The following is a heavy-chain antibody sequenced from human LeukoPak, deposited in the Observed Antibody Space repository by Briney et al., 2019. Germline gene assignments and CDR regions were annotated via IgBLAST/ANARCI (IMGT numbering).Heavy chain of an antibody. D-gene: IGHD3-22*01. J-gene: IGHJ4*02. CDR1: GGSISSYY. Sequence: KASETLSLTCTVSGGSISSYYWSWIRQPPGKGLEWIGYIYYSGSTNYNPSLKSRVTISVDTSKNQFSLNLSSVTAADTAVYYCVRGTMTGPYYFDYWGQGTLVTVSS. CDR2: IYYSGST. CDR3: VRGTMTGPYYFDY. V-gene: IGHV4-59*01.